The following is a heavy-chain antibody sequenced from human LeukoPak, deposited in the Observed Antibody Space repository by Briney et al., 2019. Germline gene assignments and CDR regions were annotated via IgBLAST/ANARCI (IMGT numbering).Heavy chain of an antibody. CDR3: VRRGYDPGSYID. J-gene: IGHJ4*02. CDR2: ISGNGGTT. D-gene: IGHD3-10*01. CDR1: GFTFSNYA. V-gene: IGHV3-64D*06. Sequence: PGGSLRLSCSASGFTFSNYAMHWVRQAPGKGLEYVSAISGNGGTTYYADSVKGRFTISRDNSKNTLYLQMSSLRTEDTAVYFCVRRGYDPGSYIDWGQGTLVTVSS.